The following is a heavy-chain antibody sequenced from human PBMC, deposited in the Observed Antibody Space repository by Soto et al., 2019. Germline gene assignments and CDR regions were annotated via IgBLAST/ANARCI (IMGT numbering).Heavy chain of an antibody. CDR3: ERRLRCLEWFRDWFDP. D-gene: IGHD3-3*01. V-gene: IGHV1-69*01. Sequence: QVQLVQSGAEVKKPGSSVKVSCKASGGTFSSYAISWVRQAPGQGLEWMGGIIPIFGTANYAQKFQGRVTITADESTSTDYMELSSLRSEDKDVYYCERRLRCLEWFRDWFDPWGQGTMVTVSS. J-gene: IGHJ5*02. CDR2: IIPIFGTA. CDR1: GGTFSSYA.